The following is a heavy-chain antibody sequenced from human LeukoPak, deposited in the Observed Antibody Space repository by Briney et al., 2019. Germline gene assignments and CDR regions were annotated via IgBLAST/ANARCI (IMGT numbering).Heavy chain of an antibody. J-gene: IGHJ6*03. CDR1: GGTFSSYA. CDR3: ARCMTIFGVVIYYYMDV. V-gene: IGHV1-69*13. CDR2: IIPIFGTA. Sequence: SVKVSCKASGGTFSSYAISWVRQAPGQGLEWVGGIIPIFGTANYAQKFQGRVTITADESTSTAYMELSSLRSEDTAVYYCARCMTIFGVVIYYYMDVWGKGTTVTVSS. D-gene: IGHD3-3*01.